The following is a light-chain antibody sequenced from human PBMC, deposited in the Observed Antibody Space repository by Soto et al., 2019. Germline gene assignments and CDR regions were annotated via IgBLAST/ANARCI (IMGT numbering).Light chain of an antibody. V-gene: IGLV2-23*02. CDR2: EVP. Sequence: QSALTQPASESGSPGQSITISCTGTSSDIGSYELVSWYQQHPRTAPKLIIYEVPKRPSGLSTRFSGSRSGNTASLTISGLEAVDEAHYYCYSFDDFTYVFGTGTKVTVL. J-gene: IGLJ1*01. CDR3: YSFDDFTYV. CDR1: SSDIGSYEL.